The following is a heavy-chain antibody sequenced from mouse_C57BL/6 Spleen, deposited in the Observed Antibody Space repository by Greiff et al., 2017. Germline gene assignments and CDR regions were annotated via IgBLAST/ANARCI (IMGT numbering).Heavy chain of an antibody. CDR1: GYSFTGYY. V-gene: IGHV1-42*01. J-gene: IGHJ3*01. CDR2: INPSTGGN. CDR3: ALMIIRGWFAY. D-gene: IGHD2-4*01. Sequence: VQLQQSGPELVKPGASVKISCKASGYSFTGYYMNWVKQSPEKSLEWIGEINPSTGGNTYNQKFKAKATLTVDKSYSTAYMQLKSLTSEDSAVYYCALMIIRGWFAYWGQGTLVTVSA.